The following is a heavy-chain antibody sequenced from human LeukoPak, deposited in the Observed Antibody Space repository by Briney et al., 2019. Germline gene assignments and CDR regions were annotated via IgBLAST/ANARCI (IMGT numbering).Heavy chain of an antibody. CDR1: GGSFSGYY. CDR3: AFQSEYYDFWSGYYDGY. CDR2: INHSGST. Sequence: SETLSLTCAVYGGSFSGYYWSWIRQPPGKGLEWIGEINHSGSTNYNPSLKSRVTISVDTSKNQSSLKLSSVTAADTAVYYCAFQSEYYDFWSGYYDGYWGQGTLVTVSS. V-gene: IGHV4-34*01. J-gene: IGHJ4*02. D-gene: IGHD3-3*01.